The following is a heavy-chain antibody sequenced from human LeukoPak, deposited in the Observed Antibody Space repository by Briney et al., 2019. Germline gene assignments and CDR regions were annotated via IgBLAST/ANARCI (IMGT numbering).Heavy chain of an antibody. J-gene: IGHJ4*02. D-gene: IGHD3-16*02. CDR3: ARDSREGYVWGSYRYYFDY. V-gene: IGHV4-39*07. CDR2: IYYSGST. CDR1: GGSISSSSYY. Sequence: SETLSLTCTVSGGSISSSSYYWGWIRQPPGKGLEWIGSIYYSGSTYYNPSLKSRVTISVDTSKNQFSLKLSSVTAADTAVYYCARDSREGYVWGSYRYYFDYWGQGTLVTVSS.